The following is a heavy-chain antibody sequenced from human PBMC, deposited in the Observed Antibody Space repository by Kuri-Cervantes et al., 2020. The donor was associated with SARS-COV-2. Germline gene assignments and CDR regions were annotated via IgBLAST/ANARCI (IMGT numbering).Heavy chain of an antibody. CDR2: ISSNGGST. D-gene: IGHD6-13*01. J-gene: IGHJ4*02. Sequence: GESLKISCAASGFTFSSYAMHRVRQAPGKGLEYVSAISSNGGSTYYADSVKGRFTISRDNSKNTLYLQMGSLRAEDMAVYYCASEARTYSSPHGEIDYWGQGTLVTVSS. CDR3: ASEARTYSSPHGEIDY. CDR1: GFTFSSYA. V-gene: IGHV3-64*02.